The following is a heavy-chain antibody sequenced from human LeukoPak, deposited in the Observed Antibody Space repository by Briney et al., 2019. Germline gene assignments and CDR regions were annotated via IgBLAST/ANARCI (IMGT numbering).Heavy chain of an antibody. D-gene: IGHD2-8*01. Sequence: GASVKVSCKASGYTFTSYDINWVRQATGQGLEWMGWMSPNSGNTGYAQKFQGRVTMTRNTSISTAYMELSSLRSEDTAVYYCGRGRGNGRPENYFDYWGQGTLVTVSS. V-gene: IGHV1-8*01. CDR1: GYTFTSYD. CDR2: MSPNSGNT. CDR3: GRGRGNGRPENYFDY. J-gene: IGHJ4*02.